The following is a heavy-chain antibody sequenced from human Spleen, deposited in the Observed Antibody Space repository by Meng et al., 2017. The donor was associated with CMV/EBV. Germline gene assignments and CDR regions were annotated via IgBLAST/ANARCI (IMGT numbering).Heavy chain of an antibody. CDR1: GYTFTGYY. CDR2: INPNSGGT. D-gene: IGHD1-7*01. J-gene: IGHJ4*02. CDR3: AREVITGTTRTFDY. V-gene: IGHV1-2*02. Sequence: ASGYTFTGYYMHWVRQAPGQGLEWMGWINPNSGGTNYAQKFQGRVTMTRDTSISTAYMELSRLRSDDTAVYYCAREVITGTTRTFDYWGQGTLVTVSS.